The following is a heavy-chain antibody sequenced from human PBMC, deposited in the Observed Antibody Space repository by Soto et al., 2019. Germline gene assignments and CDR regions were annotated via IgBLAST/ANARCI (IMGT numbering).Heavy chain of an antibody. CDR3: ASAGDSRGYIPG. Sequence: SETLSLTCAVSGYSISSGYYWGWIRQPPGKGLEWVGSIYHSGSTYYNPSLKSRVTISVDTSKNQFSLKLSSVTAADTAVYYCASAGDSRGYIPGWGQGTLVTVSS. D-gene: IGHD3-22*01. J-gene: IGHJ4*02. CDR1: GYSISSGYY. CDR2: IYHSGST. V-gene: IGHV4-38-2*01.